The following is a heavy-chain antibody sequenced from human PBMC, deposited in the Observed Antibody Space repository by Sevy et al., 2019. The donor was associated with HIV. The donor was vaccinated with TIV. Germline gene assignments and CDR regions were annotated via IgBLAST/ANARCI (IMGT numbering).Heavy chain of an antibody. CDR3: ARGGKPYSSSWPAFDI. J-gene: IGHJ3*02. Sequence: ASVKVSCKASGGTFSSYAINWVRQAPGQGLEWMGGIIPIFGTANYAQKFQGRVTITADESTSTAYMELSSLRSEDTAVYYCARGGKPYSSSWPAFDIWGQGTMVTVSS. CDR1: GGTFSSYA. V-gene: IGHV1-69*13. CDR2: IIPIFGTA. D-gene: IGHD6-13*01.